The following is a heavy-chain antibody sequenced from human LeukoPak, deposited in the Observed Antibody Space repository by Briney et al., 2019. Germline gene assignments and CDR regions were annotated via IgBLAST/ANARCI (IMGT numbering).Heavy chain of an antibody. V-gene: IGHV4-59*01. J-gene: IGHJ5*02. Sequence: NSSETLSLTCTVAGASISSYYWSWIRQPPGKGLERGGYIYYSGSTNYNPSLKSRVTISVDTSNNQFSLKLSSVTAADTAVYYCARDGGRITMVRGVITRGGDWFDHWGQGTLVTVSS. CDR2: IYYSGST. D-gene: IGHD3-10*01. CDR1: GASISSYY. CDR3: ARDGGRITMVRGVITRGGDWFDH.